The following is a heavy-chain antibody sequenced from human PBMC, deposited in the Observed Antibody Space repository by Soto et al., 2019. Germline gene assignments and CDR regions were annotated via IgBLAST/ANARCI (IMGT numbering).Heavy chain of an antibody. CDR3: ARRAYSSSWQYYFDY. D-gene: IGHD6-13*01. Sequence: GESLKISCKGSGYSFTSYWIGWVRQMPGKGLEWMGIIYPGDPDTRYSPSFQGQVTISADKSISTAYLQWSSLKASDTAMYYCARRAYSSSWQYYFDYWGQGTLVTVSS. J-gene: IGHJ4*02. CDR1: GYSFTSYW. V-gene: IGHV5-51*01. CDR2: IYPGDPDT.